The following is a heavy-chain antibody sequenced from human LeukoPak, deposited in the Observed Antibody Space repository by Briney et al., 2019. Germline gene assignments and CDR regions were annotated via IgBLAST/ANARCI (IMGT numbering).Heavy chain of an antibody. CDR2: INPNSGGT. CDR3: AGYDSSGYYYGY. V-gene: IGHV1-2*02. D-gene: IGHD3-22*01. Sequence: ASVKVSCKASGHTFTGYYMHWVRQAPGQGLEWMGWINPNSGGTNYAQKFQGRVTMTRDTSISTAYMELSRLRSDDTAVYYCAGYDSSGYYYGYWGQGTLVTVSS. CDR1: GHTFTGYY. J-gene: IGHJ4*02.